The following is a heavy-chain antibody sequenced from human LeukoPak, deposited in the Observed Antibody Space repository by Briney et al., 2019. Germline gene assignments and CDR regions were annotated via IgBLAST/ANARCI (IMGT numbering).Heavy chain of an antibody. CDR3: ARDAFSYYYYYMDV. Sequence: SETLSLTCTVSGGSISSRSYYWGRIRQPPGKGREWNGSIYYSESTYYNPSLNSRVTISVATSKNQFSLKLSSVTAADTDVYYCARDAFSYYYYYMDVWGKGTTVTVSS. CDR2: IYYSEST. V-gene: IGHV4-39*07. J-gene: IGHJ6*03. CDR1: GGSISSRSYY.